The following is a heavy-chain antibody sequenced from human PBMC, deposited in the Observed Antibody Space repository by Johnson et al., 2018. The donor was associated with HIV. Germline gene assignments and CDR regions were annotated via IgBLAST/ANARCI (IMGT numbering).Heavy chain of an antibody. J-gene: IGHJ3*02. D-gene: IGHD5-18*01. CDR1: GFTFSSYA. CDR3: ASIYSYGLRAAFDI. V-gene: IGHV3-30-3*01. CDR2: ISYDGSNK. Sequence: QVQLVESGGGVVQPGRSLRLSCAASGFTFSSYAMHWVRQAPGKGLEWVAVISYDGSNKYYADSVKGRFTISRDNSKNTLYLQMNSLSAEDTAVYYCASIYSYGLRAAFDIWGQGTMVTVSS.